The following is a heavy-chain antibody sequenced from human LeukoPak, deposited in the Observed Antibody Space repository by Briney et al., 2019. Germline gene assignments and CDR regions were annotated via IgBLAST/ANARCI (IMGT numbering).Heavy chain of an antibody. V-gene: IGHV3-21*01. CDR2: ISSSSSYI. CDR3: ARGTVEMATISY. D-gene: IGHD5-24*01. CDR1: GFTFSSYS. Sequence: PGGSLRLSCAASGFTFSSYSMNWVRQAPGKGLEWVSSISSSSSYIYYADSVKGRFTISRDNAMNSLYLQMNSLRAEDTAVYYCARGTVEMATISYWGRGTLVTVSS. J-gene: IGHJ4*02.